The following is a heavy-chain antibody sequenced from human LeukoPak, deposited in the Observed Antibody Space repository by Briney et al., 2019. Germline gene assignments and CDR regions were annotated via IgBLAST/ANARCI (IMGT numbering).Heavy chain of an antibody. V-gene: IGHV1-46*01. J-gene: IGHJ4*02. CDR3: AREPPESYYFDN. Sequence: WRRHVPEKGLEWMGIIKVSGGRTEYAQKFQGRVTVTRDMSTSTVYMELNNLRSEDTAVYYCAREPPESYYFDNWGQGTLVTVSS. CDR2: IKVSGGRT.